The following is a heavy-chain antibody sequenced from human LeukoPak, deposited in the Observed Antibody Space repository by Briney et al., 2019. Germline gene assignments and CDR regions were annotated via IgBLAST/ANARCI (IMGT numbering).Heavy chain of an antibody. J-gene: IGHJ4*02. CDR1: GFTFGSYV. CDR2: ISGVGDAT. CDR3: AKWSKWLPSC. Sequence: GGSLRLSCAASGFTFGSYVMTWVRQAPGKGLEWVSYISGVGDATYYADSVKGRFIVSRDNSKGTLSLQMNSLRADDTATYYCAKWSKWLPSCWGQGTLVIVSS. D-gene: IGHD5-12*01. V-gene: IGHV3-23*01.